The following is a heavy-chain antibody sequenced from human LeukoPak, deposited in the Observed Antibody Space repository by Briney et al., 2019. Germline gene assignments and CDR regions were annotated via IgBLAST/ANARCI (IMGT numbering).Heavy chain of an antibody. CDR1: GFTVSRNY. CDR3: ATALGDSLFDS. V-gene: IGHV3-53*01. CDR2: LLDDNTL. J-gene: IGHJ4*02. Sequence: GGSLRLSCAASGFTVSRNYMTWVRQAPGKGLEWVSSLLDDNTLYYTPSVKGRFSISRDNSKNTLYLQINTLRAEDTPVYYCATALGDSLFDSWGQGTLVTVSS. D-gene: IGHD3-10*01.